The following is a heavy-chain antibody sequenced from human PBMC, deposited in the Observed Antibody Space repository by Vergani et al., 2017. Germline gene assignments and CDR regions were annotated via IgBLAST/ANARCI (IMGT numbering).Heavy chain of an antibody. CDR2: ISSSGSTI. Sequence: VQLVESGGGLVKPGGSLRLSCAASGFTFSDYYMSWIRQAPGKGLEWVSYISSSGSTIYYADSVKGRFTISRDNAKNSLYLQMNSLRAEDTAVYYCARDLGYCSSTSCRETYYYYGMDVWGQGTTVTVSS. D-gene: IGHD2-2*01. CDR3: ARDLGYCSSTSCRETYYYYGMDV. J-gene: IGHJ6*02. CDR1: GFTFSDYY. V-gene: IGHV3-11*01.